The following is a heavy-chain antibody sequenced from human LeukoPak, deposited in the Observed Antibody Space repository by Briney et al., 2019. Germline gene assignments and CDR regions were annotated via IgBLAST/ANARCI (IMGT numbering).Heavy chain of an antibody. D-gene: IGHD3-22*01. V-gene: IGHV3-21*01. CDR1: GFTFSSYS. CDR3: ARTITMIVVDVVFDY. CDR2: ISSSSSYI. Sequence: GGSLRLXCAASGFTFSSYSMKWVRQAPGKGLEWVSSISSSSSYIYYADSVKGRFTISRDNAKNSLYLQMNSLRAEDTAVYYCARTITMIVVDVVFDYWGQGTLVTVSS. J-gene: IGHJ4*02.